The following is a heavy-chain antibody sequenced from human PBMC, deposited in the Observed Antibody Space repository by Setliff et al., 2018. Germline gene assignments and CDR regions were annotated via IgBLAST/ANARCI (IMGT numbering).Heavy chain of an antibody. J-gene: IGHJ4*02. Sequence: GESLKISCKASGYSFTTSWIAWVRQKPGKGQEWMGIIYPGDSDTQYSPSFQGQVTFSSDKSINTAYLQWSSLKASDTAIYYCAREHVSGHSEYWGQGTLVTVSS. CDR1: GYSFTTSW. CDR3: AREHVSGHSEY. V-gene: IGHV5-51*01. D-gene: IGHD1-26*01. CDR2: IYPGDSDT.